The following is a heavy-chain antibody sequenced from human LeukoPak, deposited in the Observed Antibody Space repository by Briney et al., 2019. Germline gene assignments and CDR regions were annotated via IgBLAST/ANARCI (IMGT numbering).Heavy chain of an antibody. Sequence: SETLSLTCAVSGGSISSGGYSWSWIRQPPGKGLEWIGYIYHSGSTYYNPSLKSRVTISVDRSKNQFSPKLSSVTAADTAVYYCARVLLGARGYYFDYWGQGTLVTVSS. CDR1: GGSISSGGYS. D-gene: IGHD3-10*01. J-gene: IGHJ4*02. CDR3: ARVLLGARGYYFDY. CDR2: IYHSGST. V-gene: IGHV4-30-2*01.